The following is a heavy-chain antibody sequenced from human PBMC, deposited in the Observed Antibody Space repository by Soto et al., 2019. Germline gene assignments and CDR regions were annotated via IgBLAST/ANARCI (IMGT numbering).Heavy chain of an antibody. Sequence: EVQLVESGGGLVKPGGSLRLSCAASGFTFSNAWMNWVRQAPGKGLEWVGCIKSKTDGGTTDYAAPVKRRFTSSRDESQITLDRQLHSLKTQETAVYYCTKFRGAVAGTVTQTHIDYWGPGTLVTVSS. CDR2: IKSKTDGGTT. CDR1: GFTFSNAW. V-gene: IGHV3-15*07. J-gene: IGHJ4*01. CDR3: TKFRGAVAGTVTQTHIDY. D-gene: IGHD6-19*01.